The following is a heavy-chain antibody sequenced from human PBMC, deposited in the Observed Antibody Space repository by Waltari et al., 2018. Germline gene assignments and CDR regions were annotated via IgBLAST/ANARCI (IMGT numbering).Heavy chain of an antibody. J-gene: IGHJ6*03. CDR2: IYHSGST. D-gene: IGHD3-22*01. Sequence: QVQLQESGPGLVKPSETLSLPCAVPGYSISRRYYLGWIRQPPGQGLEWIGSIYHSGSTYYNPSLKSRVTISVDTSKNQFSLKLSSVTAADTAVYYCARGLDSSGYFDYYYYYMDVWGKGTTVTVSS. CDR3: ARGLDSSGYFDYYYYYMDV. CDR1: GYSISRRYY. V-gene: IGHV4-38-2*01.